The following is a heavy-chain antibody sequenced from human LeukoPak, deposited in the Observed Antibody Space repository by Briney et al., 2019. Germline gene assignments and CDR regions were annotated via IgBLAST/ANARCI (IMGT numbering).Heavy chain of an antibody. V-gene: IGHV3-33*01. CDR2: IWYDGSNK. J-gene: IGHJ4*02. CDR1: GFTFSSYG. Sequence: GGSLRLSCAASGFTFSSYGMHWVRQAPGKGLEWVAVIWYDGSNKYYADSVKGRFTVSRDNSKNTLYLQMNSLRAEDTAVYYCARGPYYYDSSGYLDYWGQGTLVTVSS. D-gene: IGHD3-22*01. CDR3: ARGPYYYDSSGYLDY.